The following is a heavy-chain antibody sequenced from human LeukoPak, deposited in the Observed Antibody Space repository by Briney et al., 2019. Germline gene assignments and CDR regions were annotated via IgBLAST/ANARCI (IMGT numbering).Heavy chain of an antibody. V-gene: IGHV3-11*04. CDR2: ISSSGSTI. Sequence: GGSLRLSCAASGFTFSDYYMSWIRQAPGKGLEWVSYISSSGSTIYYADSVKGRFTISRDNSKNTLYLQMNSLRAEDTAVYYCARDLRGHDAFDIWGQGTMVTVSS. D-gene: IGHD5-12*01. CDR3: ARDLRGHDAFDI. J-gene: IGHJ3*02. CDR1: GFTFSDYY.